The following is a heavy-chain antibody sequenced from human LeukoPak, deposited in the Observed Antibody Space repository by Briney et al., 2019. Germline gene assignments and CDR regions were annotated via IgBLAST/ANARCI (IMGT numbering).Heavy chain of an antibody. CDR1: GFTFSSYA. Sequence: GGSLRLSCAASGFTFSSYAMHWVRQAPGKGLEWVAVISYDGSNKYYADSVKGRFTISRDNSKNTLYLQMNSLRAEDTAVYYCVKGGNPYYYDSNGDYWGQGTLVTVSS. V-gene: IGHV3-30-3*01. J-gene: IGHJ4*02. CDR2: ISYDGSNK. D-gene: IGHD3-22*01. CDR3: VKGGNPYYYDSNGDY.